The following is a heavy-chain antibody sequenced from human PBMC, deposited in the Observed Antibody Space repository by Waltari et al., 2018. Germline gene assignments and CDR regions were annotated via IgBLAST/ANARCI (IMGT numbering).Heavy chain of an antibody. V-gene: IGHV1-69*12. CDR1: GGTFSSAA. D-gene: IGHD3-3*01. CDR3: ASNSELRFVEWLSEGRAFDI. Sequence: QVQLVQPGPEVKKPGSSVKVSCKASGGTFSSAAISWVRQAPGQGPQWMGGIITIFGTANYAQKFQGRVTITADESTSTAYRELSSLRSEDTAVYYCASNSELRFVEWLSEGRAFDIWGQGTMVTVSS. CDR2: IITIFGTA. J-gene: IGHJ3*02.